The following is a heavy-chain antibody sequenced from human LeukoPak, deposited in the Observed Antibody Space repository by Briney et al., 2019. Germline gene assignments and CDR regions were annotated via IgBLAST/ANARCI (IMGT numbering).Heavy chain of an antibody. CDR2: INPNSGGT. CDR3: ARAGDYDFWSGYLQTNWFDP. CDR1: GYTFTGYY. Sequence: LRASVKVSCKASGYTFTGYYMHWVRQAPGQGLEWMGWINPNSGGTNYAQKFQGRVAMTRDTSISTAYMELSRLRSDDTAVYYCARAGDYDFWSGYLQTNWFDPWGQGTLVTVSS. J-gene: IGHJ5*02. V-gene: IGHV1-2*02. D-gene: IGHD3-3*01.